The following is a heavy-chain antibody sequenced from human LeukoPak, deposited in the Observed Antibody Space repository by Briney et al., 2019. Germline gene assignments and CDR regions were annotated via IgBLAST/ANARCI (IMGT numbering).Heavy chain of an antibody. D-gene: IGHD5-18*01. CDR1: GYTFTIYG. J-gene: IGHJ5*02. CDR2: IIAYNGNT. Sequence: ASVKVSCKASGYTFTIYGISWVRQAPGQGLEWMGWIIAYNGNTNYAQKLQGRVTMTTDTSTSTAYMELRSLRSDDTAVYYCARDGTAMARDWFDPWGQGTLVTVSS. CDR3: ARDGTAMARDWFDP. V-gene: IGHV1-18*01.